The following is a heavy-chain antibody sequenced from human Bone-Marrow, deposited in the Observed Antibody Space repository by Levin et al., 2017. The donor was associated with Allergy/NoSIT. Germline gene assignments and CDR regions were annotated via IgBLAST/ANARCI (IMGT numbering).Heavy chain of an antibody. V-gene: IGHV3-23*01. Sequence: ETLSLTCAASGFTFSSYAMSWVRQAPGKGLEWVSAISGSGGSTYYADSVKGRFTISRDNSKNTLYLQMNSLRAEDTAVYYCAKDSFIVVVVAAGSDAFDIWGQGTMVTVSS. CDR3: AKDSFIVVVVAAGSDAFDI. CDR1: GFTFSSYA. D-gene: IGHD2-15*01. CDR2: ISGSGGST. J-gene: IGHJ3*02.